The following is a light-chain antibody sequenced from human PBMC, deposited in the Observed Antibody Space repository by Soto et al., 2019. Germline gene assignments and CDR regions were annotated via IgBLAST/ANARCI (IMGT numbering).Light chain of an antibody. Sequence: EIVMTQSPATLSVSPGERATLSCRASQSLSSNLAWYQQKPGQAPRLLIYGASTRATGIPARFSGSGSGTEFSLTISSLQSEDFSVYYCQQRYNWPITFGQGTRLEIK. CDR2: GAS. V-gene: IGKV3-15*01. CDR3: QQRYNWPIT. J-gene: IGKJ5*01. CDR1: QSLSSN.